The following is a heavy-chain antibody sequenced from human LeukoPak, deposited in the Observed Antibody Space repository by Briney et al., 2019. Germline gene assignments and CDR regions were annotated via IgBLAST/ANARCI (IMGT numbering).Heavy chain of an antibody. CDR1: GYSFVGYG. J-gene: IGHJ4*02. D-gene: IGHD6-13*01. CDR3: AREHSSSWDQFDY. V-gene: IGHV1-18*01. CDR2: FNPENGNT. Sequence: ASVKVSCKASGYSFVGYGITWVRQAPGQGLEWMGWFNPENGNTNYTQKVQGRVTMTADTSTSTSYMELRSLRSDDTAVYYCAREHSSSWDQFDYWGRGTLVTVSS.